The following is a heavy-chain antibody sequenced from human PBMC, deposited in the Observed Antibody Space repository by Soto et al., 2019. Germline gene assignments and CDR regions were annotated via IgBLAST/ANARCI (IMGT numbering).Heavy chain of an antibody. CDR2: IIPMLGIA. J-gene: IGHJ3*02. CDR1: GGTFSTYS. V-gene: IGHV1-69*02. Sequence: QVQLVQSGAEVKKPGSSVKVSCKDSGGTFSTYSMFWVRQAPGQGLEWMGRIIPMLGIANYAQRSQDRVTITADKSTATASMELSSLRSEDTALYYCTIGSCSGEVFEIWCQGTMVTVSS. D-gene: IGHD2-21*01. CDR3: TIGSCSGEVFEI.